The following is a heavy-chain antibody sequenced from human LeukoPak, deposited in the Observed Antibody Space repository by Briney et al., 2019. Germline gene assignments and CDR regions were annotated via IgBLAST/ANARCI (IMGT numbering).Heavy chain of an antibody. CDR2: IKSKTDGGTT. V-gene: IGHV3-15*01. D-gene: IGHD3-22*01. CDR3: TTDERDYYDSSGSVS. CDR1: GFTFSSYS. Sequence: GGSLRLSCAASGFTFSSYSMNWVRQAPGKGLEWVGRIKSKTDGGTTDYAAPVKGRFTISRDDSKNTLYMQMNSLKTEDTAVYYCTTDERDYYDSSGSVSWGQGTLVTVSS. J-gene: IGHJ4*02.